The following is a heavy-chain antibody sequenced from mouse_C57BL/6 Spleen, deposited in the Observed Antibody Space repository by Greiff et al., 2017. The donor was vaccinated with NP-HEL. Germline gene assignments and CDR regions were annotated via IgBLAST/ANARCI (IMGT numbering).Heavy chain of an antibody. D-gene: IGHD3-2*02. J-gene: IGHJ3*01. Sequence: VQLQESGAELVKPGASVKISCKASGYAFSSYWMNWVKQRPGKGLEWIGQIYPGDGDTNYNGKFKGKATLTADKSSSTAYMQLSSLTSEDSAVYFCARTGRAAQAPFAYWGQGTLVTVSA. CDR2: IYPGDGDT. CDR3: ARTGRAAQAPFAY. CDR1: GYAFSSYW. V-gene: IGHV1-80*01.